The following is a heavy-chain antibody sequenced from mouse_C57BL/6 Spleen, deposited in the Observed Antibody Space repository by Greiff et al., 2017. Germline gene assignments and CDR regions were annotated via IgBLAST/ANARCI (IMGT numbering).Heavy chain of an antibody. CDR1: GYTFTDYY. CDR2: INPYNGGT. D-gene: IGHD1-1*01. CDR3: AREGYYCSSHYAMYY. V-gene: IGHV1-19*01. Sequence: EVKLQESGPVLVKPGASVKMSCKASGYTFTDYYMNWVKQSHGKSLEWIGVINPYNGGTSYNQKFKGKATLTVDKSSSTAYMELNSLTSEDSAVYYCAREGYYCSSHYAMYYWGQGTSVTVSS. J-gene: IGHJ4*01.